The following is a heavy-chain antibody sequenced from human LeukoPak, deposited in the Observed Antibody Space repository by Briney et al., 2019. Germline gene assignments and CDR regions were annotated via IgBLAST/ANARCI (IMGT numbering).Heavy chain of an antibody. CDR2: IYTSGST. CDR1: GGSISSGSYY. V-gene: IGHV4-61*02. Sequence: PSETLSLTCTVSGGSISSGSYYWSWIRQPAGKGLEWIGRIYTSGSTNYNPSLKSRVTISVDKSKNQFSLKLSSVTAADTAVYYCARDGWYIDYWGQGTLVTVSS. CDR3: ARDGWYIDY. J-gene: IGHJ4*02. D-gene: IGHD3-10*01.